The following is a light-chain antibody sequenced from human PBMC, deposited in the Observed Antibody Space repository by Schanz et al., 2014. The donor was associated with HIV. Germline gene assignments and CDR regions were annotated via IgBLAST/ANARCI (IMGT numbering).Light chain of an antibody. CDR2: AAS. V-gene: IGKV1-17*01. CDR3: QQAHSFPFALS. J-gene: IGKJ4*01. Sequence: DIQMTQSPSFLSASVGNRVTITCRASQGIGNDLGWYQQRPGKAPKRLIYAASTLQSGVPSRFNGSGSGTDFTLTISSLHPEDVATYYCQQAHSFPFALSFGGGTKVEIK. CDR1: QGIGND.